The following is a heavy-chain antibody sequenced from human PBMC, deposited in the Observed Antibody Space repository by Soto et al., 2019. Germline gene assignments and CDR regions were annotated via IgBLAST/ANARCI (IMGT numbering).Heavy chain of an antibody. CDR2: INSDGSST. V-gene: IGHV3-74*01. D-gene: IGHD3-16*01. Sequence: PGGSLRLSCAASGFTFSSYWMHWVRQAPGKGLVWVSRINSDGSSTSYADSVKGRFTISRDNAKNTLYLQMNSLRAEDTAVYYCERGRRGEAFDIWGQGTMVTVSS. J-gene: IGHJ3*02. CDR1: GFTFSSYW. CDR3: ERGRRGEAFDI.